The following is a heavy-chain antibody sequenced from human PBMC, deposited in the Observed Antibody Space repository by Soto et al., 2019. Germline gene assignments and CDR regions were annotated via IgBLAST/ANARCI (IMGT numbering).Heavy chain of an antibody. J-gene: IGHJ4*02. CDR2: ISGSGGDI. CDR3: AKGGRSSSGLDFDY. D-gene: IGHD6-6*01. CDR1: GFTFSSYA. Sequence: VQLLESGGGLVQPGGSLRLSCAASGFTFSSYAMNWVRQAPGKGLEWVSTISGSGGDIYSADSVKGRFTISRDNSKYTLSLQMDSLRAEDTAVYYCAKGGRSSSGLDFDYWGQGTLVTVSS. V-gene: IGHV3-23*01.